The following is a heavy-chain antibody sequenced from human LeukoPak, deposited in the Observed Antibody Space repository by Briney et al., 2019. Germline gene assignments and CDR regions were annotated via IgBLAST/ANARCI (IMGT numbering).Heavy chain of an antibody. CDR1: GYTFTSYG. V-gene: IGHV1-18*01. Sequence: GASVKVSCKASGYTFTSYGIRWVRQAPGQGLEWMGWISAYYGNTNYAQKLQGRVTMTTDTSTSTAYTELRSLRSDDTGVYYCAIDLPTRTEQQLVRSYYYYGMDVWGQGTTVTVSS. J-gene: IGHJ6*02. D-gene: IGHD6-13*01. CDR2: ISAYYGNT. CDR3: AIDLPTRTEQQLVRSYYYYGMDV.